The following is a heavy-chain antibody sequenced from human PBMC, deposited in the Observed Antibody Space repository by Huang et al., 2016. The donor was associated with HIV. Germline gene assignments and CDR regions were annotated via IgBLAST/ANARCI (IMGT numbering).Heavy chain of an antibody. CDR3: ARLPGSITMIRGVITDPY. J-gene: IGHJ4*02. Sequence: QLQLQESGPGLVKPSETLSLTCTVSGGSIRSDNYYWGWIRQPPGKGLEWIGSIYYSGSTDYNPALKRRVTITVDTAKNQFSLKMRSLTAADTAVYYCARLPGSITMIRGVITDPYWGQGTLVTVSS. CDR2: IYYSGST. CDR1: GGSIRSDNYY. V-gene: IGHV4-39*01. D-gene: IGHD3-10*01.